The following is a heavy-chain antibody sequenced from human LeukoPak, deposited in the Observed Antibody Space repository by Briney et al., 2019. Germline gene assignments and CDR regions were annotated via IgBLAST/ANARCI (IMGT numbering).Heavy chain of an antibody. D-gene: IGHD6-13*01. CDR3: ARDLEAANTYYFDY. CDR1: GXTVSSSY. Sequence: GGSLRLSCAASGXTVSSSYMSWVRQAPGKGLEWVSIISSAGTTYYTDSVKGRFTISRDNSKNTVYLQVNSLRDEDTAVYYCARDLEAANTYYFDYWGQGTMVTVSS. CDR2: ISSAGTT. V-gene: IGHV3-66*01. J-gene: IGHJ4*02.